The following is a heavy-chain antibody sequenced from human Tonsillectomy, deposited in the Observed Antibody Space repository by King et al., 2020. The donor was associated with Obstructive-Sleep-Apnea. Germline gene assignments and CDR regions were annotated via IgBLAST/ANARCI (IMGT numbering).Heavy chain of an antibody. J-gene: IGHJ6*02. D-gene: IGHD3-3*01. CDR2: ISSSSSYT. CDR3: AREDGKDWSGYYVGRAYYNGMDV. Sequence: VQLVESGGGLVKPGGSLRLSCAASGFTFSDYYMSWIRQAPGKGLEWVSYISSSSSYTSYADSVKGRFTISRDNAKNSLYLQMNSLRAEDTAVYYCAREDGKDWSGYYVGRAYYNGMDVWGQGTTVTVSS. V-gene: IGHV3-11*06. CDR1: GFTFSDYY.